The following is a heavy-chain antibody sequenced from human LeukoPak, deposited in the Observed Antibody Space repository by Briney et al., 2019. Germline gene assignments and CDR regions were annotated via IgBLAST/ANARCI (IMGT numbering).Heavy chain of an antibody. V-gene: IGHV1-46*01. CDR3: ARGPYYYDSSVVEWFDP. Sequence: GASVKVSCKASGYTFTNYAMHWVRQAPGQRLEWMGIINPSGGSTSYAQKFQGRVTMTRDTSTSTVYMELSSLRSEDTAVYYCARGPYYYDSSVVEWFDPWGQGTLVTVSS. CDR1: GYTFTNYA. D-gene: IGHD3-22*01. CDR2: INPSGGST. J-gene: IGHJ5*02.